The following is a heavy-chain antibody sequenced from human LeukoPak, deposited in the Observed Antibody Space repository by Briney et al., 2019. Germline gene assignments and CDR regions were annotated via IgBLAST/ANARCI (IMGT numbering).Heavy chain of an antibody. Sequence: GRSLRLSCAASGFTFSSYGMHWVRQAPGKGLEWVAVIWYDGSNKYYADSVKGRFTISRDNSKNTLYLQMNSLRAEDTAVYYCARDPRGYCSGGSCCSGYFDYWGQGTLVTVSS. V-gene: IGHV3-33*01. CDR2: IWYDGSNK. D-gene: IGHD2-15*01. J-gene: IGHJ4*02. CDR3: ARDPRGYCSGGSCCSGYFDY. CDR1: GFTFSSYG.